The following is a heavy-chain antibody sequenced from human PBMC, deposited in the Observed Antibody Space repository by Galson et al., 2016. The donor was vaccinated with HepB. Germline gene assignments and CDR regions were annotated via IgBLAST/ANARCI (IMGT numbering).Heavy chain of an antibody. CDR1: GFTFNDYW. D-gene: IGHD1-26*01. CDR3: VRDMYGSYFAFDI. J-gene: IGHJ3*02. Sequence: LRLSCAASGFTFNDYWMHWVRQAPGRGLDWVSRINNDGSSSTYADSVKGRFTISRDNAKNTLYLQMNSLRAEDTTVYYCVRDMYGSYFAFDIWGQGIMVTVSS. CDR2: INNDGSSS. V-gene: IGHV3-74*01.